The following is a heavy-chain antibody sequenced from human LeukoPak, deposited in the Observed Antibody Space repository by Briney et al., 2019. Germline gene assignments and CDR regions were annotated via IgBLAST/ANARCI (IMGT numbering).Heavy chain of an antibody. CDR1: GGSISSSGYY. J-gene: IGHJ4*02. V-gene: IGHV4-39*07. CDR2: INHSGST. Sequence: PSETLSLTCTVSGGSISSSGYYWSWIRQPPGKGLEWIGEINHSGSTNYNPSLKSRVTISVDTSKNQFSLKLSSVTAADTAVYYCARVRLHLDYWGQGTLVTVSS. D-gene: IGHD4-11*01. CDR3: ARVRLHLDY.